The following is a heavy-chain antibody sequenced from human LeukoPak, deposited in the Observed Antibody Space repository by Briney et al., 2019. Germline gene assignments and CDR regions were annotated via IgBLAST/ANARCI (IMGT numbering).Heavy chain of an antibody. J-gene: IGHJ4*02. D-gene: IGHD3-3*01. CDR2: IRQDGGAK. CDR1: GFIFSRYW. V-gene: IGHV3-7*01. CDR3: ARLPGEFTIYDY. Sequence: GGSLRLSCATSGFIFSRYWMAWVRQAPGKPLEWVATIRQDGGAKYYLDSVKGRFIISRDNARNSLSLQMDSLRVEDTAVYYCARLPGEFTIYDYWGQGTLVTVSS.